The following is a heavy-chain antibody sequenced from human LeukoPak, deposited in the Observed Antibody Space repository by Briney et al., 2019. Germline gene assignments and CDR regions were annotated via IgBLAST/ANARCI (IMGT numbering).Heavy chain of an antibody. CDR3: ARDRDCSGGSCYLHAFDI. CDR1: GFTFSTYW. CDR2: IKQDGSEK. J-gene: IGHJ3*02. D-gene: IGHD2-15*01. V-gene: IGHV3-7*01. Sequence: GGSLRLSCAASGFTFSTYWMSWVRQAPGKGLEWVASIKQDGSEKYYVDSAKGRFTISRDNAKNSLYLQMNSLRAEDTAVYYCARDRDCSGGSCYLHAFDIWGQGTMVTVSS.